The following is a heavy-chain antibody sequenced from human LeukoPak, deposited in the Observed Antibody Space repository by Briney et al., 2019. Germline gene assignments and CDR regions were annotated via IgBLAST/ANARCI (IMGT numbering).Heavy chain of an antibody. CDR2: INPSGGST. CDR1: RYIFTSYY. J-gene: IGHJ4*02. CDR3: ARDREMATPSDNDY. Sequence: ASVKVSCKASRYIFTSYYMHWLRQAPGQGLEWMGIINPSGGSTSYAQKFQGRVTMTRDTSTSTVYMELSSLRSEDTAVYYCARDREMATPSDNDYWGQGTLVTVSS. D-gene: IGHD5-24*01. V-gene: IGHV1-46*01.